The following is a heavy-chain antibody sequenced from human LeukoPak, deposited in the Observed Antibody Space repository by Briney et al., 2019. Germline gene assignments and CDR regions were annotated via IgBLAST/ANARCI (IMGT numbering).Heavy chain of an antibody. D-gene: IGHD3-22*01. CDR1: GFTFDDYA. CDR3: AKDGGGGYSSTYFFDN. Sequence: GGSLRLSCAASGFTFDDYAMHWVRQAPGKGLLWVSLISGDGGWTYYADSLKGRFTVSRDNSKNSLYLQMNSLTTEDTALYYCAKDGGGGYSSTYFFDNWGQGTLVTVSS. CDR2: ISGDGGWT. J-gene: IGHJ4*02. V-gene: IGHV3-43*02.